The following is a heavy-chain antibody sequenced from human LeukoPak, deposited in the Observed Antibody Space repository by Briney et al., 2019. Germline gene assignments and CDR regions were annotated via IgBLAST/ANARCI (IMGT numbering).Heavy chain of an antibody. CDR3: ARGPQVVPAAINNWFVP. J-gene: IGHJ5*02. D-gene: IGHD2-2*02. Sequence: ASVKVSCKASGYIFTSYGISWVRQAPGQGLEWMGRISAYNGNTNYAQKLQGRVTMTTDTSTSTAYMELRSLRSDDTAVYYCARGPQVVPAAINNWFVPWGQGTLVTVSS. CDR1: GYIFTSYG. V-gene: IGHV1-18*01. CDR2: ISAYNGNT.